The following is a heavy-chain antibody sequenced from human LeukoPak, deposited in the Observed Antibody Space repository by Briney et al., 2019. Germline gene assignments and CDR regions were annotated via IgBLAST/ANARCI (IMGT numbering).Heavy chain of an antibody. CDR1: GCTFISYA. V-gene: IGHV1-69*06. CDR2: IIPIFGTA. Sequence: ASVKVSCKASGCTFISYAISWVRQAPGQGLDWMGGIIPIFGTANYAQKFQGRVTITADKSTSTAYMELSSLRSEDTAVYYCARGNCSSTSCYYYYYYYMDVWGKGTTVTVSS. D-gene: IGHD2-2*01. J-gene: IGHJ6*03. CDR3: ARGNCSSTSCYYYYYYYMDV.